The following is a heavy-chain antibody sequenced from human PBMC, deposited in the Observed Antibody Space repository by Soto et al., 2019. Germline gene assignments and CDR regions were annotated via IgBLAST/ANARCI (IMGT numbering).Heavy chain of an antibody. D-gene: IGHD1-26*01. Sequence: QVQLVESGGGVVQPGRSLRLSCAASGFTFSSYGMHWVRQAPGKGLEWVAVISYDGSNKYYADSVKGRFTISRDNSKNTLYLQMNSLRAEETAVYYCAKDYGGRGGGSYYSDAFDIWGQGTMVTVSS. J-gene: IGHJ3*02. CDR3: AKDYGGRGGGSYYSDAFDI. CDR2: ISYDGSNK. V-gene: IGHV3-30*18. CDR1: GFTFSSYG.